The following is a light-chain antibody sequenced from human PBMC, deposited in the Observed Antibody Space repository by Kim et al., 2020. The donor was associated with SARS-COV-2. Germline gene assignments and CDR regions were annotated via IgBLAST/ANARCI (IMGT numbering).Light chain of an antibody. V-gene: IGLV3-19*01. CDR3: NSRESGVNHVV. CDR2: EKN. J-gene: IGLJ3*02. CDR1: SLRSDY. Sequence: ALGRTVRRTCQGDSLRSDYASWYQQKPGQAPALVIYEKNNRPSGIPDRFSGSSSGNTASLTITGAQAEDEADYYCNSRESGVNHVVFGGGTKLTVL.